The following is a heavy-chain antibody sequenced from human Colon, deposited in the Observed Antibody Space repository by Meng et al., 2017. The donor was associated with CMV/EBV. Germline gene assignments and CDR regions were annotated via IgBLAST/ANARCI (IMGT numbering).Heavy chain of an antibody. D-gene: IGHD2-15*01. CDR2: ISYDGSNK. Sequence: GESLKISCAASGFTFSSYAMHWVRQAPGKGLEWVAVISYDGSNKYYADSVKGRFTISRDNSKSTLYLQINSPRVEDTAVYYCAKREYCSGSSCYTLNYYYYAVDVWGQGTTVTVSS. V-gene: IGHV3-30*04. CDR1: GFTFSSYA. J-gene: IGHJ6*02. CDR3: AKREYCSGSSCYTLNYYYYAVDV.